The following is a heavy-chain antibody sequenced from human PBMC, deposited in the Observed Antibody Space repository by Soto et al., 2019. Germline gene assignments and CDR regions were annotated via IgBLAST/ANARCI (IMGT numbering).Heavy chain of an antibody. CDR2: IIHSGST. CDR1: GGSFSGYY. D-gene: IGHD1-26*01. Sequence: QVQLQQWGAGLLKPSETLSLTCAVYGGSFSGYYWSWIRQPPGKGLEWIGEIIHSGSTNYNPSLKMPVTISVDTSKNQFSLKLSSVTAADTAVYYCARVSGIYYYGMDVWGQGTTVTVSS. CDR3: ARVSGIYYYGMDV. J-gene: IGHJ6*02. V-gene: IGHV4-34*12.